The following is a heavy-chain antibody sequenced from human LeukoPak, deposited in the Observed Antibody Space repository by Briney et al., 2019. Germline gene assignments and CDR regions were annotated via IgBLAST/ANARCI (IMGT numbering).Heavy chain of an antibody. CDR2: INYSGYT. CDR1: GVSVSSGDYY. V-gene: IGHV4-30-4*01. Sequence: SQTLSLTCTVSGVSVSSGDYYWSWIRQPPGKGLEWIGYINYSGYTLYNPSLRSRVTISIDTSKNHFSLKVSSVTAADTAMYYCARDRGYSYGPFDSWGQGTLVTVSS. J-gene: IGHJ4*02. CDR3: ARDRGYSYGPFDS. D-gene: IGHD5-18*01.